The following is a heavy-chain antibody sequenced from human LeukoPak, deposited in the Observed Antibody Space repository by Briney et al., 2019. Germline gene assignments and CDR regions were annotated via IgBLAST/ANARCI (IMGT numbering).Heavy chain of an antibody. V-gene: IGHV3-73*01. CDR1: GFTFSGSP. CDR3: TQSNY. J-gene: IGHJ4*02. CDR2: IRSKADKYAT. Sequence: GGSLRLSCAASGFTFSGSPILWVRQASGKGLEWVGRIRSKADKYATAYAASVQGRCTISRDDSKNTAYLQLNSLKTEDTAVYYCTQSNYWGQGALVTVSS.